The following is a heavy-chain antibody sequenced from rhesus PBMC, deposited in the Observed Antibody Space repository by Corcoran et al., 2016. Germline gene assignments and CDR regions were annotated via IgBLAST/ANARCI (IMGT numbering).Heavy chain of an antibody. CDR3: ARGEVSNYVDY. CDR1: GGSISDDYS. V-gene: IGHV4-106*01. CDR2: IYGSGGGT. J-gene: IGHJ4*01. Sequence: QVQLQESGPGLVKPSETLSLTCAVSGGSISDDYSWSWIRQPPGKGLVLIGSIYGSGGGTNYNPSLKNRVTISIDTSKNQFSLKLSSVTAADTAVYYCARGEVSNYVDYWGQGVLVTVSS. D-gene: IGHD2-33*01.